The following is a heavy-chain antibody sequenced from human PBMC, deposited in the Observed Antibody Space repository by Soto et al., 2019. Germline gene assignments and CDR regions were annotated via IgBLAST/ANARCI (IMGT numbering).Heavy chain of an antibody. V-gene: IGHV3-13*01. CDR1: GYTFRSFD. J-gene: IGHJ6*02. Sequence: GGSVRLSCAASGYTFRSFDFHWVRQPKGRGLEWVATIGTIGDTYYPVSVKGRFTVSRENSKNHVSLQMNSLRVEDTAVYYCARERGLAAVGPHHYYAMVVWYPGT. D-gene: IGHD6-13*01. CDR3: ARERGLAAVGPHHYYAMVV. CDR2: IGTIGDT.